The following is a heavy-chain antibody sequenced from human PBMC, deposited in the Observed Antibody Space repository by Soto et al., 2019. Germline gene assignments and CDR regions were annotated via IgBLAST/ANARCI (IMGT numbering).Heavy chain of an antibody. J-gene: IGHJ3*02. CDR2: IIPIFGTA. CDR3: ARLQDDYSNPRNAFDI. Sequence: SVKVSCKASGGAFSSYAISWVRQAPGQGLEWMGGIIPIFGTANYAQKFQGRVTITADESTSTAYMELSSLRSEDTAVYYCARLQDDYSNPRNAFDIWGQGTMVTVSS. CDR1: GGAFSSYA. V-gene: IGHV1-69*13. D-gene: IGHD4-4*01.